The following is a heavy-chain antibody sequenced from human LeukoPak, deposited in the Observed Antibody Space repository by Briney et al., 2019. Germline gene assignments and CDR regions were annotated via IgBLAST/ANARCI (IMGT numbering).Heavy chain of an antibody. CDR3: ARDSAIGLDALDI. Sequence: SQTLSLTCAISGDTVSNNTAAWNWIRQSPSRGLKWLGRTFYRSEWYRDYAVSVKSRITINPDTSKNQFSLQLQSVTPEDTAVYFCARDSAIGLDALDIWGQGTMVTVSS. CDR2: TFYRSEWYR. J-gene: IGHJ3*02. V-gene: IGHV6-1*01. CDR1: GDTVSNNTAA. D-gene: IGHD2-2*02.